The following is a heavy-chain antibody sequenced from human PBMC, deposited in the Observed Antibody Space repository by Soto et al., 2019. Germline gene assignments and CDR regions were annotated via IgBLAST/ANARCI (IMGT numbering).Heavy chain of an antibody. J-gene: IGHJ5*01. CDR2: IYYSGST. V-gene: IGHV4-39*01. D-gene: IGHD3-3*01. Sequence: SETLSLTCTVSGGPISSSSYYWGWIRQPPGKGLEWIGSIYYSGSTYYNPSLKSRVTISVDTSKNQFSLKLSSVTAADTVVYYCARQGYDFCSGYLKLFDSWGQRTLVTVSS. CDR3: ARQGYDFCSGYLKLFDS. CDR1: GGPISSSSYY.